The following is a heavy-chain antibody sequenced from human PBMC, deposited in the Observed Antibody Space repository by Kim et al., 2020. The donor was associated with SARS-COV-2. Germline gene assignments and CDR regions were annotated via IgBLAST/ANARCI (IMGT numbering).Heavy chain of an antibody. D-gene: IGHD1-26*01. V-gene: IGHV1-69*05. CDR1: GGTFISHT. CDR2: LIPIFTTT. CDR3: ARERVHPVQGGAIDS. Sequence: SVKVSCKASGGTFISHTINWVRQAPGEGFEWMGGLIPIFTTTYSPQTFPGRVTMLTDIVMSICYMDLLCWKSEVTAVYYCARERVHPVQGGAIDSWGQG. J-gene: IGHJ3*01.